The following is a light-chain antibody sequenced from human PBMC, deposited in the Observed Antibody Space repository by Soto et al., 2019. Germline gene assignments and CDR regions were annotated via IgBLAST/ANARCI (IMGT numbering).Light chain of an antibody. CDR1: SSNIGAGYD. V-gene: IGLV1-40*01. Sequence: QSVLTQPPSVSGAPGQRVTISCTGSSSNIGAGYDVHWYQQLPGTAPKLLIYGNNNRPSGVPDRFSGSKSGTSASLAITGLRAEEEADYYCQSYDSSLSGWVFGGGTQLTVL. CDR2: GNN. CDR3: QSYDSSLSGWV. J-gene: IGLJ3*02.